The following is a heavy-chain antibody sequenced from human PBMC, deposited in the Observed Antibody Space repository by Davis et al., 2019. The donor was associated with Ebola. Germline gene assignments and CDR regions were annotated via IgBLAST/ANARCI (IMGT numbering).Heavy chain of an antibody. D-gene: IGHD2-21*01. CDR3: ARDRGMVSPYYFDN. CDR2: ISAYNGNT. Sequence: ASVKVSCKASGYTFTSYAISWVRQAPGQGLEWMGWISAYNGNTNYAQKLQGRVTMTTDTSTSTAYMELRSLRSDDTAVYYCARDRGMVSPYYFDNWGQGTLVTVSS. CDR1: GYTFTSYA. J-gene: IGHJ4*02. V-gene: IGHV1-18*01.